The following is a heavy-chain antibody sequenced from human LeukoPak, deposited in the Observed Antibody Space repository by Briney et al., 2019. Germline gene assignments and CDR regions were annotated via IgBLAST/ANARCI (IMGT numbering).Heavy chain of an antibody. CDR2: ISYDGSNK. D-gene: IGHD3-3*01. CDR1: GFTFSSYG. Sequence: GGSLRLSCAASGFTFSSYGMHWVRQALGKGLEWVAVISYDGSNKYYADSVKGRFTISRDNSKNTLYLQMNSLRAEDTAVYYCAKIHALGYDFWSGCSPLYGMDVWGQGTTVTVSS. CDR3: AKIHALGYDFWSGCSPLYGMDV. V-gene: IGHV3-30*18. J-gene: IGHJ6*02.